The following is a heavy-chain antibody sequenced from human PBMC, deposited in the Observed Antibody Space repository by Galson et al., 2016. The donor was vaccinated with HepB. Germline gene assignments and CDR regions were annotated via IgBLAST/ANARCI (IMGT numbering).Heavy chain of an antibody. J-gene: IGHJ6*02. CDR1: GYSFTSYW. V-gene: IGHV5-10-1*01. CDR3: ARHYYDILTGDYTLRGLDV. Sequence: QSGAEVKKPGESLRISCKGSGYSFTSYWISWVRQMPGKGLEWVGRIDPNDSYASYSPSFQGHVTISADKSINTAYLQWSSLKASDTAMYYCARHYYDILTGDYTLRGLDVGGQGTTVTGSS. D-gene: IGHD3-9*01. CDR2: IDPNDSYA.